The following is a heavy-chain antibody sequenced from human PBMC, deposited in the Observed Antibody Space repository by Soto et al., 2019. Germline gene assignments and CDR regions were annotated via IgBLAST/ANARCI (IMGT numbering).Heavy chain of an antibody. CDR1: GFTFSSYA. CDR2: ISGSGGST. D-gene: IGHD6-13*01. V-gene: IGHV3-23*01. J-gene: IGHJ4*02. CDR3: AKDLDSSGWYYFDY. Sequence: PGGSLRLSCAASGFTFSSYAMSWVRQAPGKGLEWVSAISGSGGSTYYADSVKGRFTISRDNSKNTLYLQMNNLRAEDTAVYYCAKDLDSSGWYYFDYWGQGTLVTVSS.